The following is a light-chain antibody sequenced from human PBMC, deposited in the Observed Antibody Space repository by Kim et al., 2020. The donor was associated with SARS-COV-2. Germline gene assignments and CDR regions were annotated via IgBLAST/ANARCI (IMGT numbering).Light chain of an antibody. CDR3: QYKQRLPVT. CDR1: QDISNY. Sequence: DIQMTQSPSSLSASAGDRVTITCQASQDISNYLHWFQQKPGKAPNLLIYDASNLETGVPSRFSGSGSGTDFTFTITSLQPEDIATYYGQYKQRLPVTFGGGTKVEF. CDR2: DAS. J-gene: IGKJ4*02. V-gene: IGKV1-33*01.